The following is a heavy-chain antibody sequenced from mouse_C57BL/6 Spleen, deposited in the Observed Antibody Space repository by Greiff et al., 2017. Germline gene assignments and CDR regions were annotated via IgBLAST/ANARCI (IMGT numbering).Heavy chain of an antibody. J-gene: IGHJ1*03. CDR1: GYTFTSYW. Sequence: QVQLKQPGAELVKPGASVKLSCKASGYTFTSYWMHWVKQRPGRGLEWIGRIDPNSGGTKYNEKFKSKATLTVDKPSSTAYMQLSSLTSEDSAVYYCARGCITTGYWYFDVWGTGTTVTVSS. CDR3: ARGCITTGYWYFDV. D-gene: IGHD1-1*01. CDR2: IDPNSGGT. V-gene: IGHV1-72*01.